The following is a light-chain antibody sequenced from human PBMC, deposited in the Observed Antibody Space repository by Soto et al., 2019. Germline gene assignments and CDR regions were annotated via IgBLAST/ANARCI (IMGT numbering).Light chain of an antibody. CDR1: SSNIGAGYD. J-gene: IGLJ1*01. V-gene: IGLV1-40*01. CDR2: GNS. CDR3: QSYDSSLSGSEV. Sequence: QSVLTQPPSVSGAPGQRVTISCTGSSSNIGAGYDVYWYQQLPGTAPKLLMYGNSNRPSGVPDRFSGSKSGTSASLAITGLQAEDEADYYCQSYDSSLSGSEVFGTGTKLTVL.